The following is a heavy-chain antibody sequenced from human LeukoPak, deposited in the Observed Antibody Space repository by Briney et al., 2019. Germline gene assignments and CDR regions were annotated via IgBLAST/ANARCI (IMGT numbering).Heavy chain of an antibody. J-gene: IGHJ5*02. D-gene: IGHD2-15*01. V-gene: IGHV4-59*01. Sequence: PSETLSLTCTVPGGSISDYYWSWIRRPPGKGLEWIGYIYYSGSTNYNPSLKSRVTISVDTSKNQFSLKLSSVTAADTAVYYCARAVVVVAATQNWFDPWGQGTLVTVSS. CDR2: IYYSGST. CDR1: GGSISDYY. CDR3: ARAVVVVAATQNWFDP.